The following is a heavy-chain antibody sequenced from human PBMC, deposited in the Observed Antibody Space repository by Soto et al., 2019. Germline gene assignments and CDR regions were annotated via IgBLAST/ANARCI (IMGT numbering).Heavy chain of an antibody. CDR2: IYYSGST. J-gene: IGHJ4*02. V-gene: IGHV4-39*01. CDR1: GGSISSSSYY. CDR3: AKTGYYYDSSGYYYGDY. D-gene: IGHD3-22*01. Sequence: SETLSLTCTVSGGSISSSSYYWGWIRQPPGKGLEWIGSIYYSGSTYYNPSLKSRVTISVDTSKNQFSLKLSSVTATDTAVYYCAKTGYYYDSSGYYYGDYWGQGTLVTVSS.